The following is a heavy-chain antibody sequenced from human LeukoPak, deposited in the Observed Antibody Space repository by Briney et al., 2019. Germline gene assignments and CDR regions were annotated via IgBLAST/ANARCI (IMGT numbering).Heavy chain of an antibody. CDR2: ISSSSSYI. J-gene: IGHJ4*02. D-gene: IGHD5-18*01. CDR3: ATSPVYSYGHPYYFDY. Sequence: GGSLRLSCAASGLTVSRNYMSWVRQAPGKGLEWVSCISSSSSYIYYADSVKGRFTISRDNAKNSLYLQMNSLRAEDTAVYYCATSPVYSYGHPYYFDYWGQGTLVTVSS. V-gene: IGHV3-21*01. CDR1: GLTVSRNY.